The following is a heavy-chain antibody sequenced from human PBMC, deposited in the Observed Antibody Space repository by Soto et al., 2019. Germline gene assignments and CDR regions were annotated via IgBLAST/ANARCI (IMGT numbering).Heavy chain of an antibody. CDR2: IYPGDSDT. Sequence: GESLKISCKGSGYSFTSYWIGWVRQMPGKGLEWMGIIYPGDSDTRYSPSFQGQVTISADKSISTAYLQWSSLKASDTAMYYCARLPYYYDSSGGGFYYYYGMDVWGQGTKVTVSS. J-gene: IGHJ6*02. D-gene: IGHD3-22*01. CDR3: ARLPYYYDSSGGGFYYYYGMDV. CDR1: GYSFTSYW. V-gene: IGHV5-51*01.